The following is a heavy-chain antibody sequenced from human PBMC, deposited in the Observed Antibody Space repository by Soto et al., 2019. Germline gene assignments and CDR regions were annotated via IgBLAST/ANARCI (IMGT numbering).Heavy chain of an antibody. CDR1: GYTFANDD. CDR2: LNPHSGNT. V-gene: IGHV1-8*01. J-gene: IGHJ4*01. Sequence: ASVKVSCKASGYTFANDDINWVRQATGQGLEWMGWLNPHSGNTGYARRLQGRGSMTFNTATRKAYMELTSLRSEDTAVYFCARGWELPAATFDYWG. D-gene: IGHD2-2*01. CDR3: ARGWELPAATFDY.